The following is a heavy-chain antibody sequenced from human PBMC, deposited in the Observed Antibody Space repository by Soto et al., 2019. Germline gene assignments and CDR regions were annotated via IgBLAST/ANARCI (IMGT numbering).Heavy chain of an antibody. Sequence: GGSLRLSCAASGFTFSSYAMHWVRQAPGKGLEWVAVISYDGSNKYYADSVKGRFTISRDNSKNTLYLQMNSLRAEDTAVYYCARDPGPGGDSSGYYFVDYRGQRTLVTVSS. CDR2: ISYDGSNK. V-gene: IGHV3-30-3*01. J-gene: IGHJ4*02. CDR3: ARDPGPGGDSSGYYFVDY. CDR1: GFTFSSYA. D-gene: IGHD3-22*01.